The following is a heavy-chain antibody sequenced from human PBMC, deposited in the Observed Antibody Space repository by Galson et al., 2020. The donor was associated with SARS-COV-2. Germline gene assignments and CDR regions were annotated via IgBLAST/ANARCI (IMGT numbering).Heavy chain of an antibody. D-gene: IGHD3-3*01. J-gene: IGHJ5*02. Sequence: GVSLKFSCAASGFTFSTYSMNWVRQAPGTGPEWASYIXXXSXXIXXXXSVKRRFIISRDNAKNSRSLQMNSLRDEDTAVYYCARNANTYYDFWSGYDPHDWFDHWGQGTLVTVSS. CDR3: ARNANTYYDFWSGYDPHDWFDH. CDR1: GFTFSTYS. CDR2: IXXXSXXI. V-gene: IGHV3-48*02.